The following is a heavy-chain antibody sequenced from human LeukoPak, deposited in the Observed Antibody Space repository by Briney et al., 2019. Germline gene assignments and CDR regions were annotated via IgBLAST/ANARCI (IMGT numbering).Heavy chain of an antibody. J-gene: IGHJ4*02. Sequence: RGESLQISCEGSGYTFTNYWIGWVRQMPGKGLEWMGIIYPGDSDTRYSPSFQGQVTISVDKSISTAYLQWSSLKASDTAMYYCARFMLYGYGFDYWGQGTLVTVSS. D-gene: IGHD5-18*01. CDR3: ARFMLYGYGFDY. CDR2: IYPGDSDT. CDR1: GYTFTNYW. V-gene: IGHV5-51*01.